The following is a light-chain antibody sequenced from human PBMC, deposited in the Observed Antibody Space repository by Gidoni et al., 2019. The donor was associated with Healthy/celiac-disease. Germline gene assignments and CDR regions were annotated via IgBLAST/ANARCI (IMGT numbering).Light chain of an antibody. CDR2: QDS. J-gene: IGLJ2*01. Sequence: SYELTQPPSVSVSPGQPAIITCSGDKLGDKYACCYQQKPGASPVLVIYQDSKRPSGFPELFSGSNSGNTATLTISGTQAMDEADYYCQAWDSSTGVFGGGTKLTVL. V-gene: IGLV3-1*01. CDR1: KLGDKY. CDR3: QAWDSSTGV.